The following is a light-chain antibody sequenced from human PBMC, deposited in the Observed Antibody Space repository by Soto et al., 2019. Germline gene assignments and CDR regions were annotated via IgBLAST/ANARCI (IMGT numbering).Light chain of an antibody. CDR1: QGISSY. Sequence: IQFTESHSSXLASLADRXXXXCRASQGISSYLAWYQQKPGKAPKLLIYAASTLQSGVPSRFSGSGSGTEFTLTISSLQPDDFATYYCQQYNSYSFGQGTKVDI. V-gene: IGKV1-9*01. CDR2: AAS. J-gene: IGKJ1*01. CDR3: QQYNSYS.